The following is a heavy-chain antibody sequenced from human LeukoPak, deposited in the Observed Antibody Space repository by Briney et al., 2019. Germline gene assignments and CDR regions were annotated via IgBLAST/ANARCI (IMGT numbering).Heavy chain of an antibody. D-gene: IGHD1-26*01. V-gene: IGHV1-8*03. CDR3: ARGRLGSDY. CDR1: GYTFTSYG. CDR2: MNPNSGNT. Sequence: ASVKVSCKASGYTFTSYGISWVRQAPGQGLEWMGWMNPNSGNTGYAQKFQGRVTITRNTSISTAYMELSSLRSEDTAVYYCARGRLGSDYWGQGTLVTVSS. J-gene: IGHJ4*02.